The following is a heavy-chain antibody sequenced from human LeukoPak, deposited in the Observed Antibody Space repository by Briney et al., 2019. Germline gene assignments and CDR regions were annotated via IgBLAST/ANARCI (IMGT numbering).Heavy chain of an antibody. D-gene: IGHD5-12*01. V-gene: IGHV1-2*02. CDR3: ARDRIRYSGYGMDV. CDR1: GYTFTVYY. CDR2: INPNSGGT. J-gene: IGHJ6*02. Sequence: ASVKVSCKASGYTFTVYYMHWVRQAPGQGLEWMGWINPNSGGTNYAQKFQGRVTMTRDTSISTAYMELSRLRSDDTAVYYCARDRIRYSGYGMDVWGQGTTVTVSS.